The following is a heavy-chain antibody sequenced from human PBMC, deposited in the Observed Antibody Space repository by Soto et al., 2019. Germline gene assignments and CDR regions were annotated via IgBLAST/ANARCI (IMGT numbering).Heavy chain of an antibody. J-gene: IGHJ6*02. CDR3: AADVARYDILTGYYSLDYYYYGLDV. Sequence: SVKVSCKASGFTFTSSAVQWVRQARGQRLEWIGWIVVGSGNTNYAQKFQERVTITRDMSTSTAYMELSSLRSEDTAVYYCAADVARYDILTGYYSLDYYYYGLDVWGQGTTVTFSS. D-gene: IGHD3-9*01. CDR2: IVVGSGNT. V-gene: IGHV1-58*01. CDR1: GFTFTSSA.